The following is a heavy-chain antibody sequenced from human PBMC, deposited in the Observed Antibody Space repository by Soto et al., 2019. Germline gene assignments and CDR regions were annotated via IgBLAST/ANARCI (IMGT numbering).Heavy chain of an antibody. D-gene: IGHD5-18*01. CDR2: INSDGSSP. Sequence: EVQLVESGGGLVQPGGSLRLSCAGSGFTFSNYWMHCVRQAPGKGLVWVSRINSDGSSPSYADSVKGRFTISRDNAKNTLYLQMNSLRAEDTAVYYCARLATQNSYGYLDIWGQGTMVTV. CDR3: ARLATQNSYGYLDI. V-gene: IGHV3-74*01. J-gene: IGHJ3*02. CDR1: GFTFSNYW.